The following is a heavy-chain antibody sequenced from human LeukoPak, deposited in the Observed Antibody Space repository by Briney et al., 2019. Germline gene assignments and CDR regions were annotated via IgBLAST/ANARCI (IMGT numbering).Heavy chain of an antibody. CDR3: ARDPAYSSGWPAFDY. J-gene: IGHJ4*02. CDR1: GFTFSSYS. D-gene: IGHD6-19*01. CDR2: ISSSSSYI. V-gene: IGHV3-21*01. Sequence: GGSLRLSCAASGFTFSSYSMNWVRQAPGQGQEWVSSISSSSSYIYYADSVKGRFTISRDNAKNSLYLQMNSLRAEDTAVYYRARDPAYSSGWPAFDYWGQGTLVTVSS.